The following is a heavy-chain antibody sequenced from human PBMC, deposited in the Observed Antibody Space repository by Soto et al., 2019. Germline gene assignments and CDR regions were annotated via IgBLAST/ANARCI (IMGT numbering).Heavy chain of an antibody. CDR1: GGSISSSSYY. J-gene: IGHJ4*02. V-gene: IGHV4-39*01. CDR3: ARHEHRFLPD. D-gene: IGHD3-3*01. CDR2: IYYSGST. Sequence: QLQLQESGPGLVKPSETLSLTCTVSGGSISSSSYYWGWIRQPQGKGLEWIGSIYYSGSTYYNPSLKSRVTISVDTSKNQFSLKLSSVTAADTAVYYCARHEHRFLPDWGQGTLVTVSS.